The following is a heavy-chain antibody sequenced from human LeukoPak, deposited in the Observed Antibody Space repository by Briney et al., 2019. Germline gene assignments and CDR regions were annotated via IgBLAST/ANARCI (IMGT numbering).Heavy chain of an antibody. J-gene: IGHJ5*02. CDR1: AYTFTGYY. Sequence: ASVKVSCKASAYTFTGYYMHWVRQAPGQGLEWIGRINPNSGGTNYAQKFQGRVTMTRDTSISTAYMELSRLRSDDTAVYYCARDLIVGATLGWFDPWGQGTLVTVSS. D-gene: IGHD1-26*01. CDR2: INPNSGGT. V-gene: IGHV1-2*06. CDR3: ARDLIVGATLGWFDP.